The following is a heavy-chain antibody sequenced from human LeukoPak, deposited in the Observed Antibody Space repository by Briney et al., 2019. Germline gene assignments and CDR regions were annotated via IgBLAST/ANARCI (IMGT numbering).Heavy chain of an antibody. CDR3: AKAVVVTSYYYYGMDV. V-gene: IGHV3-30*18. CDR1: GFTFSAYG. J-gene: IGHJ6*02. CDR2: ISYDGSNK. D-gene: IGHD2-15*01. Sequence: GGSLRLSCVGSGFTFSAYGMHWVRQAPGKGLEWVAVISYDGSNKYYADSVKGRFTISRDNSKNTLYLQMNGLSAEDTAVYYCAKAVVVTSYYYYGMDVWGQGTTVTVSS.